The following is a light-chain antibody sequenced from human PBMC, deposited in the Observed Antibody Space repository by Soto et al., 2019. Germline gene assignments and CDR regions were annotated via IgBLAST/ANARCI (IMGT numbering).Light chain of an antibody. V-gene: IGKV3-15*01. CDR2: DTS. CDR3: QPYNNCPLT. J-gene: IGKJ4*02. Sequence: EVVLPQSPATLSVSPGGGVILSCRATQGIGDTLACYQHKPGQTPRLLIYDTSPSATGLPARLSGRRSVPEFTLTINRLQSEDVAIYYCQPYNNCPLTFGGGTKV. CDR1: QGIGDT.